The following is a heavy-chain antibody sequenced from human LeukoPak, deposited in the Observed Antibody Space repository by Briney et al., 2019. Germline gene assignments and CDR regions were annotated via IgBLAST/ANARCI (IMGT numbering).Heavy chain of an antibody. Sequence: PSETLSLTCTVYGGSISSYYWSWIRQPPGKGLEWIGYIYYSGSPNYNPSLKSRVTISVDTSKDQFSLKLSSVTAADTAVYYCARVHYGSGSYVIAPRRYYGMDVWGQGTTVTVSS. J-gene: IGHJ6*02. D-gene: IGHD3-10*01. CDR3: ARVHYGSGSYVIAPRRYYGMDV. V-gene: IGHV4-59*01. CDR1: GGSISSYY. CDR2: IYYSGSP.